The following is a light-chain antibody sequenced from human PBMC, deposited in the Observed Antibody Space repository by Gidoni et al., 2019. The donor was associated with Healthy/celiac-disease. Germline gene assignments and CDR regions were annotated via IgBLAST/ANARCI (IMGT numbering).Light chain of an antibody. CDR3: QQYYSTPYT. V-gene: IGKV4-1*01. Sequence: DIVMTQSPDPRAVSLGERATINCKSSQSVLYSSNNKNYLAWYQQQPGQPPKLLIYWASTRESWVPDRFSGSGSGSDFTLTISSLQAEDVAVYYCQQYYSTPYTCGQGTKLEIK. J-gene: IGKJ2*01. CDR2: WAS. CDR1: QSVLYSSNNKNY.